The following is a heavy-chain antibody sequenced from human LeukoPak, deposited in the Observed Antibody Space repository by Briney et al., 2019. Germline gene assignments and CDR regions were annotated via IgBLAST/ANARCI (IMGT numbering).Heavy chain of an antibody. CDR2: INPNIGGT. J-gene: IGHJ4*02. V-gene: IGHV1-2*02. D-gene: IGHD5-12*01. CDR3: ARGHGGYLHPAAREGY. Sequence: ASVKVSCKASGYIFTGYYVHWVRQAPGQGLEWMGWINPNIGGTNYAQKFQGRVTMTRDTSISTAYMELSRLRSDDTAVYYCARGHGGYLHPAAREGYWGQGTLVTVSS. CDR1: GYIFTGYY.